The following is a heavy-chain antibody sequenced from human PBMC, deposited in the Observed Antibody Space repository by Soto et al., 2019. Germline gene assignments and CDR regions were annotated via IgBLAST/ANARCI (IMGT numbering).Heavy chain of an antibody. D-gene: IGHD6-6*01. CDR2: IYPGDSDT. CDR3: ARSSSSVARYYYNGMDV. Sequence: GECLKISCKGSGYSFTSYWIGWVRQMPGKGLEWMGIIYPGDSDTRYSPSFQGQVTISADKSISTAYLQWSSLKAPDTAMYYCARSSSSVARYYYNGMDVWGQGTTVTVSS. J-gene: IGHJ6*02. CDR1: GYSFTSYW. V-gene: IGHV5-51*01.